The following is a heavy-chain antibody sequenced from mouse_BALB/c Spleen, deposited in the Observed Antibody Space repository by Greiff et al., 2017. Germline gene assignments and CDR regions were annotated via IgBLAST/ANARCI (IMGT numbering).Heavy chain of an antibody. CDR2: ISDGGSYT. D-gene: IGHD2-13*01. J-gene: IGHJ4*01. CDR3: AREMDGEAIDY. CDR1: GFTFSDYY. Sequence: VQLKESGGGLVKPGGSLKLSCAASGFTFSDYYMYWVRQTPEKRLEWVATISDGGSYTYYPDSVKGRFTISRDNAKNNLYLQMSSLKSEDTAMYYCAREMDGEAIDYWGQGTSVTVSS. V-gene: IGHV5-4*02.